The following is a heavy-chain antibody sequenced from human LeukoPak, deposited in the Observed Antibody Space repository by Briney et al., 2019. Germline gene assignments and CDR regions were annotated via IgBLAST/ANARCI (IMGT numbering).Heavy chain of an antibody. V-gene: IGHV1-24*01. D-gene: IGHD3-3*01. CDR1: GYTLTELS. Sequence: ASVKVSCKVSGYTLTELSMHWVRQAPGKGLEWMGGFDPEDGETIYAQKFQGRVTMTEDTSTDTAYMELSSLRSEDTAVYYCATPPHTYYDFWSGLESWGQGTLVTVSS. J-gene: IGHJ5*02. CDR3: ATPPHTYYDFWSGLES. CDR2: FDPEDGET.